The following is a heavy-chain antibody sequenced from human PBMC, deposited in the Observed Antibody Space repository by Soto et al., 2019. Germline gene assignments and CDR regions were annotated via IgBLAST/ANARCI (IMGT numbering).Heavy chain of an antibody. CDR2: ISTDGRDK. Sequence: GGSLRLSCAASVFTFSSYAMHWVRQAPGKGLGWVAVISTDGRDKYHADSVKGRFTISRDNSKNTLFLQMNSLRPEDTAVYYCAKDHDLAAAGYYFDYWGQGTLVTVSS. CDR3: AKDHDLAAAGYYFDY. CDR1: VFTFSSYA. D-gene: IGHD6-13*01. V-gene: IGHV3-30*01. J-gene: IGHJ4*02.